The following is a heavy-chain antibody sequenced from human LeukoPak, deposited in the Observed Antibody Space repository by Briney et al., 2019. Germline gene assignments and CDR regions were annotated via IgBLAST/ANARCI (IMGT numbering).Heavy chain of an antibody. D-gene: IGHD1-1*01. V-gene: IGHV3-49*03. CDR3: TRDRGAYNLYDY. CDR2: IRSKAYGETA. Sequence: GGSLRLSCTASGFTFGDYAMSWIRQAPGKGLEWVGFIRSKAYGETADYAASVKGGFTISRDDSKAIAYLQMNSLKTEDTAVYHCTRDRGAYNLYDYWGQGTLVTVSS. J-gene: IGHJ4*02. CDR1: GFTFGDYA.